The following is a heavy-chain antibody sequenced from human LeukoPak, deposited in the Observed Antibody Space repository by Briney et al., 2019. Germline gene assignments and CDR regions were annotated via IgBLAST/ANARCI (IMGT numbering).Heavy chain of an antibody. CDR1: GFTFSDYA. D-gene: IGHD4-17*01. V-gene: IGHV3-23*01. CDR2: ITGGGGT. Sequence: GGSLRLSCAASGFTFSDYAMTWVRLAPGRGLEWVSSITGGGGTSYADSVRGRFTMSRDNSKNTLYLQMDSLRAEDSAIYFCGRDPNGNYVGAFDSWGQGTLVTVSS. CDR3: GRDPNGNYVGAFDS. J-gene: IGHJ3*01.